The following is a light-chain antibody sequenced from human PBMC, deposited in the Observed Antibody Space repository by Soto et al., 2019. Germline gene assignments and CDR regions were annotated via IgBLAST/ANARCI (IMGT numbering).Light chain of an antibody. Sequence: QSALTQPASVSGSPGQSITISCAGTRDDIGAYDYVSWYQQHPGNAPKLLVYEVTNRPSGVSDRFSGSKSGNTASLTISGLQDEQQADYSCNSYKNSSAVVFGGGTKVTVL. CDR3: NSYKNSSAVV. CDR1: RDDIGAYDY. V-gene: IGLV2-14*01. J-gene: IGLJ2*01. CDR2: EVT.